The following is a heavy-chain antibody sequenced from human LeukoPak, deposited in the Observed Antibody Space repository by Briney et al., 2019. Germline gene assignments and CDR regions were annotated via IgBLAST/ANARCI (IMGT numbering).Heavy chain of an antibody. D-gene: IGHD3-3*01. CDR1: GYSFTTYW. V-gene: IGHV5-51*01. CDR3: ARRRRSSSYDFWSAYADY. CDR2: TYPGDSDT. Sequence: KSGESLKISCKGSGYSFTTYWIGWVRQMPGKGLEWMGITYPGDSDTRYSPSFQGQVTISADKSISTAYLQWSSLKASDTAMYYCARRRRSSSYDFWSAYADYWGQGTLVTVSS. J-gene: IGHJ4*02.